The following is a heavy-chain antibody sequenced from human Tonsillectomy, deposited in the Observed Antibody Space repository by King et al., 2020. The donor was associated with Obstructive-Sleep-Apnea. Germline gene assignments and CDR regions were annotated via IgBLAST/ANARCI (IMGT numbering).Heavy chain of an antibody. CDR1: GYSFTDYY. D-gene: IGHD1-26*01. Sequence: QLVQSGAAVKRPGASVKVSCKASGYSFTDYYMYWVRQAPGQGLEWMGWINPKRGDTTYAQKFQGRVTMTRDTSISTAYMELSRLRSDDTAVYYCARGRRGSYWGGGLDVWGQGTTVTVSS. J-gene: IGHJ6*02. CDR2: INPKRGDT. V-gene: IGHV1-2*02. CDR3: ARGRRGSYWGGGLDV.